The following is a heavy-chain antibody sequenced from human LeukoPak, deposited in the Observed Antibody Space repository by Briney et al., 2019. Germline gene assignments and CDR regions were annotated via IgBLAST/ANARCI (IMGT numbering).Heavy chain of an antibody. D-gene: IGHD1-1*01. CDR1: GFTFSSYY. J-gene: IGHJ4*02. Sequence: GGSLRLSCAVSGFTFSSYYMGWVRQAPGKGLEWVADIKQDGNEKYYVDSVKGRFTISRDNAKNSLFLQMNSLRAEDTAVYYCATDESWNDCWGQGTLVTVSS. CDR3: ATDESWNDC. CDR2: IKQDGNEK. V-gene: IGHV3-7*01.